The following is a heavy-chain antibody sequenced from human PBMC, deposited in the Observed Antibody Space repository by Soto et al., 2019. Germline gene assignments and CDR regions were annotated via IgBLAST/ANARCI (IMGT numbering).Heavy chain of an antibody. CDR3: AKRVTTVKNYYYYGMDV. V-gene: IGHV3-23*01. Sequence: GGSLRLSCAASGFTFSSYAMSWVRQAPGKGLEWVSAISGSGGSTYYADSVKGRFTISRDNSKNTLYLQMNSLRAEDTAVYYCAKRVTTVKNYYYYGMDVWGQGTTVTVSS. CDR2: ISGSGGST. CDR1: GFTFSSYA. J-gene: IGHJ6*02. D-gene: IGHD4-17*01.